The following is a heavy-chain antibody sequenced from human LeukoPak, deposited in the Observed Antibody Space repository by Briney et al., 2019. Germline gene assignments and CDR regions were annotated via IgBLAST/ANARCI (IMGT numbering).Heavy chain of an antibody. CDR3: ARDSSSGYFDY. D-gene: IGHD3-22*01. J-gene: IGHJ4*02. CDR1: GGSISSSSYY. CDR2: IYYSGST. V-gene: IGHV4-39*07. Sequence: PSETLSLTCAVSGGSISSSSYYWDWIRQPPGKGLEWIASIYYSGSTYYNPSLKSRVTISVDTSKNQFSLKLSSVTAADTAVYYCARDSSSGYFDYWGQGTLVTVSS.